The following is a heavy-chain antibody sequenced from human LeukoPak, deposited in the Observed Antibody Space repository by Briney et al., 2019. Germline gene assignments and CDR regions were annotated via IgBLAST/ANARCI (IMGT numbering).Heavy chain of an antibody. CDR3: ARVTWDYYDSSGYNSFDY. Sequence: GESLKISCKGSGYSFTNYWIGWVRQMPGKGLEWMGIIYPGDSDTRYSPSFQGQVTISADKSISTTYLQWSSLKASDTAMYYCARVTWDYYDSSGYNSFDYWGQGTLVTVSS. D-gene: IGHD3-22*01. V-gene: IGHV5-51*01. CDR1: GYSFTNYW. J-gene: IGHJ4*02. CDR2: IYPGDSDT.